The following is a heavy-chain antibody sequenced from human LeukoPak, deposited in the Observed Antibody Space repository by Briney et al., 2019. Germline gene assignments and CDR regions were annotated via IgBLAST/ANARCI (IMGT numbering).Heavy chain of an antibody. V-gene: IGHV3-23*01. CDR1: GFTFSGSA. CDR2: ISGSGGST. J-gene: IGHJ4*02. Sequence: GGSLRLSCAASGFTFSGSAVHWVRQAPGKGLEWVSAISGSGGSTYYADSVKGRFTISRDNSKNTLYLQMNSLRAEDTAVYYCAKDRLGSGWSAFDYWGQGTLVTVSS. CDR3: AKDRLGSGWSAFDY. D-gene: IGHD6-19*01.